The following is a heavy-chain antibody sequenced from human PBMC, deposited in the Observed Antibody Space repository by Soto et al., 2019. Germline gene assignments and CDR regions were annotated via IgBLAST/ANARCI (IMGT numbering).Heavy chain of an antibody. CDR3: ARARRLRFLGNYGMDV. V-gene: IGHV4-30-4*01. CDR2: IYYSGST. Sequence: QVQLQESGPGLVKPSQTLSLTCTVSGGSISSGDYYWSWIRQPPGKGLEVIGYIYYSGSTYYNPSIKSRVTISEDTSKNQFALKLSSVTAADTAVYYCARARRLRFLGNYGMDVWGQGTTVTVSS. J-gene: IGHJ6*02. D-gene: IGHD3-3*01. CDR1: GGSISSGDYY.